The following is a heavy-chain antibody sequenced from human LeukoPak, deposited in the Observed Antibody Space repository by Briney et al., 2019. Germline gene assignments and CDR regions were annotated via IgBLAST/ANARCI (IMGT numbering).Heavy chain of an antibody. CDR3: ARETPRRGETRDGYR. J-gene: IGHJ4*02. CDR2: IKEDGSET. V-gene: IGHV3-7*01. CDR1: GFIFKKYW. D-gene: IGHD5-24*01. Sequence: GSLRLSCVASGFIFKKYWMNWARQVPGKGLECLANIKEDGSETYYADSVKGRFTISRDNPKNLLFLQINSLRVEDTAVYYCARETPRRGETRDGYRWGQGTVVTVSS.